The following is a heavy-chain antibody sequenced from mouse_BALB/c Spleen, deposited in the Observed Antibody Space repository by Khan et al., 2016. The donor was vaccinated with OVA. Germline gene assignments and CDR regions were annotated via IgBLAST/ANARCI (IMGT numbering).Heavy chain of an antibody. CDR3: GRDDGCSFCFAY. D-gene: IGHD1-1*01. CDR2: INPYNDGT. V-gene: IGHV1S136*01. J-gene: IGHJ3*01. CDR1: GYTFTNYI. Sequence: VQLQQSGPELVKPGASVKMSCKASGYTFTNYIIHWVKQKPGQGLEWIGYINPYNDGTKYNEKFKGKATLTSDKSSRTAYMDLSGLTSADSAFYDCGRDDGCSFCFAYWGQGTMVTVSA.